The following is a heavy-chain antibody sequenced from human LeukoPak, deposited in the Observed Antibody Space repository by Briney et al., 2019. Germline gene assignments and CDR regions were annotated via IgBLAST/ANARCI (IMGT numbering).Heavy chain of an antibody. Sequence: GGSLRLSCAASGFTFSSYAMHWVRQAPGKGLEWVALISYDGSNKYYVDSVEGRFTISRDNSKNTLYLQLNSLNGQDTAVFYCARAVGATDYWYFDLWGRGTLVTVSS. J-gene: IGHJ2*01. CDR1: GFTFSSYA. CDR2: ISYDGSNK. V-gene: IGHV3-30-3*01. D-gene: IGHD1-26*01. CDR3: ARAVGATDYWYFDL.